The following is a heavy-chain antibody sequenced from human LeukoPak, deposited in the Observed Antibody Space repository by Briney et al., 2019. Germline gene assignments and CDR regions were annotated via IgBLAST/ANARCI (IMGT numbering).Heavy chain of an antibody. CDR2: INHSGST. Sequence: SETLSLTCAVYGGSFSGDYWSWIRQPPGKGLEWIGEINHSGSTNYNPSLKSRVTISGDTSKNQFSLKLSSVTAADTAVYYCARQDHYYGSGSPLNWFDPWGQGTLVTVSS. CDR1: GGSFSGDY. D-gene: IGHD3-10*01. CDR3: ARQDHYYGSGSPLNWFDP. V-gene: IGHV4-34*01. J-gene: IGHJ5*02.